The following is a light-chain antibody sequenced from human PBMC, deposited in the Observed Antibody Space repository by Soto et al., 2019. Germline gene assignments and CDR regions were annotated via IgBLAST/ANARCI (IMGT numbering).Light chain of an antibody. J-gene: IGKJ5*01. V-gene: IGKV2-28*01. CDR2: WGS. Sequence: DIVMTQSPLSLPVTPGEPASMSCRSSQSLLHSSGNNYLDWYVQKPGQSPQLLIYWGSSRASGVPDRFSGSGSGTDFALKISRVEAEDVGIYYCMQCQPTLITFGQGTRLEIK. CDR3: MQCQPTLIT. CDR1: QSLLHSSGNNY.